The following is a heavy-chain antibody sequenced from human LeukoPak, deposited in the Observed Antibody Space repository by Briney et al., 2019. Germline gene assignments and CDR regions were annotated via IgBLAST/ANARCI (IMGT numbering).Heavy chain of an antibody. V-gene: IGHV3-21*04. CDR1: GFTFSDYS. J-gene: IGHJ4*02. Sequence: GGSLRLSCAASGFTFSDYSMNWVRQAPGKGLDWVSSISSTSTHILYADSVKGRFTISRDNSKNTLYLQMNSLRAEDTAVYYCAKLVATIEDYWGQGTLVTVSS. D-gene: IGHD5-12*01. CDR3: AKLVATIEDY. CDR2: ISSTSTHI.